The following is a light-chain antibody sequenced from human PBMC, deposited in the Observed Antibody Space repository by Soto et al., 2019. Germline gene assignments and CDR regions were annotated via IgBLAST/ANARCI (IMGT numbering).Light chain of an antibody. Sequence: QSVLTQPPSVSAAPGQKVTISCSGSSSNIGSNYVSWYQQLPGTAPKLLIYDSDKRASGIPDRFSGSKSGTSATLGIAGLQTGDEADYYCGTWDSDLSVGGVFGGGTKLTVL. CDR2: DSD. V-gene: IGLV1-51*01. J-gene: IGLJ3*02. CDR1: SSNIGSNY. CDR3: GTWDSDLSVGGV.